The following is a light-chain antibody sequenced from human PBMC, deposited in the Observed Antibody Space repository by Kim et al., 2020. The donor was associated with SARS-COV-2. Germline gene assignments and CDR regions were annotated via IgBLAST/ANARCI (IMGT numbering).Light chain of an antibody. V-gene: IGKV1-5*03. CDR2: QAS. CDR3: QQYNTYPLT. J-gene: IGKJ4*01. Sequence: ASVGDRVTITSRASQRISGDLAWYQQKPGKVPNFLIYQASSLKSGVPSRFSGSGSGTEFTLTISSLQPDDSATYYCQQYNTYPLTFGGETKVDIK. CDR1: QRISGD.